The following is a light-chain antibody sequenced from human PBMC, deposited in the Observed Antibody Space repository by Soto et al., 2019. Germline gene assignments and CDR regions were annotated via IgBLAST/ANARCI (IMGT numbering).Light chain of an antibody. CDR3: QQHNSYPGT. Sequence: DFQMTQSPSTLSASVGDRVTITCRASQSINNWLAWYQQQPGKGPNLLIYQASRLQSGVPSRFSGSGSGTEFTLTISILQPDDFATYYCQQHNSYPGTFGQGTKPEIK. J-gene: IGKJ2*01. V-gene: IGKV1-5*03. CDR2: QAS. CDR1: QSINNW.